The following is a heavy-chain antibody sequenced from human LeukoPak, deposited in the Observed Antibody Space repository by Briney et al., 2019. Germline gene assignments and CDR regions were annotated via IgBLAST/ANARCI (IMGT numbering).Heavy chain of an antibody. CDR1: GFTFSSYA. CDR3: AKARIVVVPPADALDV. CDR2: ICGSGART. D-gene: IGHD3-22*01. V-gene: IGHV3-23*01. J-gene: IGHJ3*01. Sequence: GGSLRLSCAASGFTFSSYALYWVRQAPGKGLEWVSSICGSGARTNYADSVKGRCTTSRDNSKNTLHLQMNSLRAEDTAVYYCAKARIVVVPPADALDVWGQGTLVTVS.